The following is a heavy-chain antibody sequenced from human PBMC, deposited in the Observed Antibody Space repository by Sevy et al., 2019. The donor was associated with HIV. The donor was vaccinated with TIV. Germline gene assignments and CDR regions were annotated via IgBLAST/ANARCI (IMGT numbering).Heavy chain of an antibody. CDR3: ARSHYYDSSGYFDY. CDR2: IYYSGST. D-gene: IGHD3-22*01. J-gene: IGHJ4*02. CDR1: GGSISSGDYY. V-gene: IGHV4-30-4*01. Sequence: SETLSLTCTVSGGSISSGDYYWSWIRQPPGKGLEWIGYIYYSGSTYYNPSLKSRVTISVDTSKNQFSLKLSSVTAADTAVCYCARSHYYDSSGYFDYWGQGTLVTVSS.